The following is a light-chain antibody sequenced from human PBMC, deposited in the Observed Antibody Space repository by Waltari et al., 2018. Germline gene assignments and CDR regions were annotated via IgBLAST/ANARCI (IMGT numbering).Light chain of an antibody. Sequence: DIVMTQYPASLAVSLGGMATIHCKSSQSVLFSSNNKNYLAWYQQKPGQPPKLLIYWASTRESGVPDRFSGSGSGTDFTLTISSLQAEDVAVYYCQQYYSTPPTFGQGTKVEIK. CDR3: QQYYSTPPT. CDR1: QSVLFSSNNKNY. J-gene: IGKJ1*01. V-gene: IGKV4-1*01. CDR2: WAS.